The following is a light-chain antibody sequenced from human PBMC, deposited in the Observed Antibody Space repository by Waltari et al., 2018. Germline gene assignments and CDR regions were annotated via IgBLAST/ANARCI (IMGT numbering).Light chain of an antibody. J-gene: IGLJ2*01. CDR3: SSYTSSSTRGVV. CDR2: DVT. V-gene: IGLV2-14*01. Sequence: QSALTQPASVSGSPGQSIILSCPGTSSDVGGYNFVSWYQQHPGTAPNLMIYDVTKRPSGVSVRFSGSKSGNTASLTISGLQAEDEADYYCSSYTSSSTRGVVFGGGTKVTVI. CDR1: SSDVGGYNF.